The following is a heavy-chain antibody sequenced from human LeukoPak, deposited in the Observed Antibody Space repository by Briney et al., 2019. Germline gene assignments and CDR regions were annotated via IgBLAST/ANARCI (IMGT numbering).Heavy chain of an antibody. Sequence: GSLRLSCAASGFTFSSYAMHWVRQAPGKGLEWVAVISYDGSNKYYADSVKGRFTISRDNSKNTLYLQMNSLRAEDTAVYYCARDRGLITMIVVVSPIFDYWGQGTLVTVSS. CDR2: ISYDGSNK. J-gene: IGHJ4*02. D-gene: IGHD3-22*01. V-gene: IGHV3-30-3*01. CDR3: ARDRGLITMIVVVSPIFDY. CDR1: GFTFSSYA.